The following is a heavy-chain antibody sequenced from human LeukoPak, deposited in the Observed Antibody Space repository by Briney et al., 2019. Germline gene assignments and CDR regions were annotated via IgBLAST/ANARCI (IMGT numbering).Heavy chain of an antibody. CDR1: GFNFIYYA. D-gene: IGHD6-19*01. J-gene: IGHJ4*02. Sequence: GGSLRLSCAGSGFNFIYYAMHWVRQAPGKGLEWVAVISYDGSNKYYADSVKGRFTISRDNSKNTLYLQMNSLRAEDTAVYYCAKGSYSSGWFPVGYFDYWGQGTLVTVSS. CDR3: AKGSYSSGWFPVGYFDY. V-gene: IGHV3-30*04. CDR2: ISYDGSNK.